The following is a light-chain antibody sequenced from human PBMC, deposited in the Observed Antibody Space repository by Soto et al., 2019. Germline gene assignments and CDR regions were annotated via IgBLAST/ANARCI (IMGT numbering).Light chain of an antibody. CDR2: SNN. CDR1: SSNIGRNA. V-gene: IGLV1-44*01. Sequence: QSVLTQPPSASGTPGQRVTISCSGSSSNIGRNAVNWYQQLPGTAPKLLIYSNNQRPSGVPDRFSGSKSGTSASLAISGLQSEDEADYYCAPWDDSLNGYVLGTGTKVTVL. CDR3: APWDDSLNGYV. J-gene: IGLJ1*01.